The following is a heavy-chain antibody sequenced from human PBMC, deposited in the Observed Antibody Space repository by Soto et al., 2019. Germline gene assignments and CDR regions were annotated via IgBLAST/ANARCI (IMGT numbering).Heavy chain of an antibody. D-gene: IGHD3-16*01. V-gene: IGHV4-34*01. Sequence: SETLSLTCAVYGGSFSGYYWSWIRQPPGKGLEWIGEINHSGSTNYNPSLKSRVTISVDTSKNQFSLKLSSVTAADTAVYYCARGFGAVITQRYYYYYYGMDVWGQGTTVTVSS. J-gene: IGHJ6*02. CDR3: ARGFGAVITQRYYYYYYGMDV. CDR2: INHSGST. CDR1: GGSFSGYY.